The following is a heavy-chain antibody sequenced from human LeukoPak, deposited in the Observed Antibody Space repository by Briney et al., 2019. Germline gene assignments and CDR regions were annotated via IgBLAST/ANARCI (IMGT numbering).Heavy chain of an antibody. CDR3: AKDDNYIRFLS. D-gene: IGHD3-16*01. J-gene: IGHJ5*02. CDR2: ISGSGGNT. V-gene: IGHV3-23*01. Sequence: GGSLRLSCAASGFTFSSHGMNWVRQAPGKGLEWVSGISGSGGNTYYADSVKGRFTISRDNSKNTLDLQMNSLRAEDTAVYYCAKDDNYIRFLSWGQGTLVTVSS. CDR1: GFTFSSHG.